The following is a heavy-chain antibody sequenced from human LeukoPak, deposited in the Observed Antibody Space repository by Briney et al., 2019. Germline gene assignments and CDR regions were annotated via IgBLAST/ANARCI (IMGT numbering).Heavy chain of an antibody. V-gene: IGHV1-69*13. CDR1: GGTFSSYA. CDR2: IIPIFGTA. J-gene: IGHJ6*02. D-gene: IGHD3-22*01. CDR3: AKDHGDSSGYTSSAYYYYGMDV. Sequence: ASVKVSCKASGGTFSSYAISWVRQAPGQGLEWMGGIIPIFGTANYAQKFQGRVTITADESTSTAYMELSSLRSEDTAVYYCAKDHGDSSGYTSSAYYYYGMDVWGQGTTVTVSS.